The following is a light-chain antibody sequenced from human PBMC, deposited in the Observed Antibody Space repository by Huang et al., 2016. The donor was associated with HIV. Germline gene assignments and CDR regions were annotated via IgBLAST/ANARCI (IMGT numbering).Light chain of an antibody. J-gene: IGKJ5*01. Sequence: DIVMTQSPDSLSVSPGERATIDCKSSQSLLYSLNNKDYLAWCQQKPGRPPKLLLYWASTRESGIPERFSGSGSGTDFTLTINNLQPEDVATYYCQQYYQNPQTFGQGT. CDR3: QQYYQNPQT. CDR1: QSLLYSLNNKDY. CDR2: WAS. V-gene: IGKV4-1*01.